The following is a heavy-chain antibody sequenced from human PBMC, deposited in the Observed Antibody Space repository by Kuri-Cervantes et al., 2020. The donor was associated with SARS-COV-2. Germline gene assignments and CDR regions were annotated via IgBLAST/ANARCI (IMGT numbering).Heavy chain of an antibody. D-gene: IGHD3-22*01. J-gene: IGHJ5*02. Sequence: GSLRLSCTVSSGSISGSFNYWGWIRQPPGKGLEWIGYIYHSGSTNYNPSLNSRVTISIDTSKNQFALRLSTVTAADTAVYYCARGGTYYYDRSGFDWFDPWGQGTLVTVSS. CDR2: IYHSGST. V-gene: IGHV4-61*05. CDR1: SGSISGSFNY. CDR3: ARGGTYYYDRSGFDWFDP.